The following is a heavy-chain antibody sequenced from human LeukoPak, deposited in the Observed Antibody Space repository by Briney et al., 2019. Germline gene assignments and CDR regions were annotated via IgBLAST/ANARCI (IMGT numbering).Heavy chain of an antibody. CDR2: CYPRDSDT. CDR3: ARQQLGGGGYGMDV. J-gene: IGHJ6*02. V-gene: IGHV5-51*01. CDR1: GSSFTSNW. Sequence: GASRQISCKASGSSFTSNWIAWVRPLRGRGLEWMGICYPRDSDTRYSPPFQRQVTISADKSISTAYQQWSSLKPSDTAMYYCARQQLGGGGYGMDVWGQGTTVSVCS. D-gene: IGHD1-1*01.